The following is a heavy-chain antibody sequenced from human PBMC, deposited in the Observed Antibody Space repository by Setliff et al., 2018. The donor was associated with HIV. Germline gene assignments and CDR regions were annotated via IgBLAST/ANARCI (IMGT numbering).Heavy chain of an antibody. V-gene: IGHV4-4*07. CDR2: TYTSGIT. J-gene: IGHJ4*02. D-gene: IGHD6-19*01. CDR1: GASTNAYF. Sequence: SETLSLTCNVSGASTNAYFLSWVRHPAGKGLEWIGHTYTSGITNHNPSLKSRVTMSLDTSKEQFSLRLRSVTAADTAIYYCAREPSPSQWQPLYFDVWGRGILVTSPQ. CDR3: AREPSPSQWQPLYFDV.